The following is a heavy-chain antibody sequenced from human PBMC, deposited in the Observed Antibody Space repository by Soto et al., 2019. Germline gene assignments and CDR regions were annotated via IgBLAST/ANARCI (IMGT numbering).Heavy chain of an antibody. V-gene: IGHV1-69*13. CDR3: ARSRGWRNYYYYYGMDV. Sequence: SVKVSCKASGGTFSSYSISWGRQAPGQGLEWMGWIIPMFGTANYAQKFQGRVTITADEFTSTDYMELSSLRSEDTAVYYCARSRGWRNYYYYYGMDVWGQGTTVSVSS. J-gene: IGHJ6*02. CDR1: GGTFSSYS. D-gene: IGHD6-19*01. CDR2: IIPMFGTA.